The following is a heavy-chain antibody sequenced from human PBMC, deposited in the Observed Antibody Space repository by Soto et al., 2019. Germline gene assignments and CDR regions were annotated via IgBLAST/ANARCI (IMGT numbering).Heavy chain of an antibody. CDR1: GFTFSSYA. CDR3: AKVPAAIYYYYYGMDA. D-gene: IGHD2-2*01. CDR2: ISGSGGST. Sequence: GGSLRLSCAASGFTFSSYAMSWVRQAPGKGLEWVSAISGSGGSTYYADSVKGRFTISRDNSKNTLYLQMNSLRAEDTAVYYCAKVPAAIYYYYYGMDAWGQGTTVTVSS. V-gene: IGHV3-23*01. J-gene: IGHJ6*02.